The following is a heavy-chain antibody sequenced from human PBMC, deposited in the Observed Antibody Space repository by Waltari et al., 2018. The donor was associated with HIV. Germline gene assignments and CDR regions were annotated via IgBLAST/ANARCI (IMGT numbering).Heavy chain of an antibody. Sequence: QLLEVGGGLVKPGRSLSISRAATVCTFSRSAYCTDRKAPGKGLEWVSGISGSGRSTYYADSVKGRFTISRDNSKNTVYLQMNSLRAEDTAVYYCAKSGGDILTGHSYYYYGMDVWGLGTTVTVSS. CDR3: AKSGGDILTGHSYYYYGMDV. CDR1: VCTFSRSA. D-gene: IGHD3-9*01. CDR2: ISGSGRST. V-gene: IGHV3-23*01. J-gene: IGHJ6*02.